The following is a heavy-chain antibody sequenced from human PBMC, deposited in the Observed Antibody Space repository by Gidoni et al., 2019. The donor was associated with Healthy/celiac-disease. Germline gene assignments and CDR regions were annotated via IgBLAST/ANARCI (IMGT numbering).Heavy chain of an antibody. CDR2: IIPIFGTA. D-gene: IGHD6-19*01. CDR1: GATFSSSA. V-gene: IGHV1-69*01. J-gene: IGHJ4*02. CDR3: ARVGSIAVAGTSGYFDY. Sequence: QVQLVQSGAEVKKPGSSVKVSCKASGATFSSSAISWVRQAPGQGLEWMGGIIPIFGTANYAQKFQGRVTITADESTSTAYMELSSLRSEDTAVYYCARVGSIAVAGTSGYFDYWGQGTLVTVSS.